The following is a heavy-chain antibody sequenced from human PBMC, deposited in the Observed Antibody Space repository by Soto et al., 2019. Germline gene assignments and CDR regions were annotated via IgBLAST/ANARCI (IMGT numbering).Heavy chain of an antibody. J-gene: IGHJ4*02. Sequence: QVQLVQSGAEVKKPGSLVKVSCKTSGGSFSSYVISWVRQAPGLGLEYMGGVIPALGTANYAQNFQGRVTISADKSTSTAYMELNSLTSDDTAVYYCARDRGAARREYFLRFWGQGTLVTVSS. CDR3: ARDRGAARREYFLRF. D-gene: IGHD6-6*01. CDR2: VIPALGTA. CDR1: GGSFSSYV. V-gene: IGHV1-69*14.